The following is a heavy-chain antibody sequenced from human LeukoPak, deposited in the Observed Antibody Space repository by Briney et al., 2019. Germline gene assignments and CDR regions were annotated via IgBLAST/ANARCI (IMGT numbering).Heavy chain of an antibody. Sequence: PSETLSLTCTVSGGSISSYYWSWIRQPPGKGLEWIGYIYYSGCTNYNPSLKSRVTISVDTSKNQFSLKLSSVTAADTAVYYCARVPYGSGSYNPNYYYYMDVWGKGTTVTISS. V-gene: IGHV4-59*01. D-gene: IGHD3-10*01. CDR1: GGSISSYY. CDR2: IYYSGCT. CDR3: ARVPYGSGSYNPNYYYYMDV. J-gene: IGHJ6*03.